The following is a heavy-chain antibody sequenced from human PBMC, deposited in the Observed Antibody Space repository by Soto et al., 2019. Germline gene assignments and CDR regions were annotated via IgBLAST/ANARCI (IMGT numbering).Heavy chain of an antibody. J-gene: IGHJ4*02. Sequence: QVQLVESGGGVVQPGRSLRLSCAASGFTFSADGMHWVRQAPGKGLEWVAVISSDGSEKFYAASVKGRFTISRDNSKDTLYLQMNNLRAEDTAVYYCAKDRISSWYYFENWGQVTLVTVSS. CDR3: AKDRISSWYYFEN. CDR2: ISSDGSEK. V-gene: IGHV3-30*18. D-gene: IGHD6-13*01. CDR1: GFTFSADG.